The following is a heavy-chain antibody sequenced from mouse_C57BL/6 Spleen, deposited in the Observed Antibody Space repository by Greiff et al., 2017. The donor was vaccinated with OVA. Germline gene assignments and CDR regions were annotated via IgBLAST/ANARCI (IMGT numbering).Heavy chain of an antibody. Sequence: EVKLVESGGDLVKPGGSLKLSCAASGFTFSSYGMSWVRQTPDKRLEWVATISSGGSYTYYPDSVKGRFTISRDNAKNTLYLQMSSLKSEDTAMYYCASLGGDVWGTGTTVTVSS. CDR2: ISSGGSYT. J-gene: IGHJ1*03. CDR1: GFTFSSYG. D-gene: IGHD3-3*01. CDR3: ASLGGDV. V-gene: IGHV5-6*01.